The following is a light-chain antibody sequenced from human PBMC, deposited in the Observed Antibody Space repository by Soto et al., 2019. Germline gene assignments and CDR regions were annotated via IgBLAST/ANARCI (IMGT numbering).Light chain of an antibody. CDR2: GAS. V-gene: IGKV3D-15*01. CDR1: QSISDT. Sequence: EIVMTQSPATLSVSPGGRATLSCRASQSISDTLAWYPQPRGQAPRLXIQGASTRATGFPARGSGRGARTECTRPISSLQSADVEVDDCQQYNNWTWTFGPGTKVDIK. J-gene: IGKJ1*01. CDR3: QQYNNWTWT.